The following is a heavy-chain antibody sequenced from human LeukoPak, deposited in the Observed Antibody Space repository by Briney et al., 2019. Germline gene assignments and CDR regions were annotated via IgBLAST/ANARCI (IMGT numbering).Heavy chain of an antibody. CDR2: IIPIFGTA. CDR3: ARDREDGSGSYGSSDP. D-gene: IGHD3-10*01. CDR1: GGTFSSYA. Sequence: GASVKVSCKASGGTFSSYAISWVRQAPGQGLEWMGRIIPIFGTANYAQKFQGRVTVTTDECTSTAYMELSSLRSEDTAIYYCARDREDGSGSYGSSDPWGQGTLVTVSS. V-gene: IGHV1-69*05. J-gene: IGHJ5*02.